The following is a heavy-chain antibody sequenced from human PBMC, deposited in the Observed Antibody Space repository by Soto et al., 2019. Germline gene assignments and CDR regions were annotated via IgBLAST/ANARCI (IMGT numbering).Heavy chain of an antibody. Sequence: QVQLQESGPGLVKPSETLSLTCTVSGGSISSYYWSWIRQPPGKGLEWIGYIYYSGSTNYNPSLXRXVXIXXDTSNNQFSLKLSSVTAAATAVYYCARRWGPTFDFWGQGTLVTVSS. D-gene: IGHD1-26*01. CDR2: IYYSGST. V-gene: IGHV4-59*01. CDR3: ARRWGPTFDF. CDR1: GGSISSYY. J-gene: IGHJ4*02.